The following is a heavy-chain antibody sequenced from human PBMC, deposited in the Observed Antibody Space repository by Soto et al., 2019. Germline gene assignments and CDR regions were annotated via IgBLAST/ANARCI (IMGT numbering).Heavy chain of an antibody. CDR3: ARGDFYYDSSGYCGGFAY. Sequence: QVQLVQSGAEVKKPGSSVKVSCKASAGTFSSYAISWVRQAPGQGLEWMGGSIPIFGTANYAQKFQGRVTITADEATSTAYMEVSSLRSEDTAVYYCARGDFYYDSSGYCGGFAYWGQGTLVTVSS. D-gene: IGHD3-22*01. V-gene: IGHV1-69*12. CDR1: AGTFSSYA. CDR2: SIPIFGTA. J-gene: IGHJ4*02.